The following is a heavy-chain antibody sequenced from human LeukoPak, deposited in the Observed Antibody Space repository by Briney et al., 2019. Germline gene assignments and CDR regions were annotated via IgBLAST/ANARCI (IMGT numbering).Heavy chain of an antibody. Sequence: PGGSLRLSCAASGFTFSSYGMHWVRQAPGKGLEWVAVISHDGFNKYYADSLKGRFTISRDNDKNTLYLQMNSLRAEDTAVYYCARGWWFDYWGQGTLVTVSS. CDR3: ARGWWFDY. J-gene: IGHJ4*02. CDR1: GFTFSSYG. D-gene: IGHD2-15*01. V-gene: IGHV3-30*03. CDR2: ISHDGFNK.